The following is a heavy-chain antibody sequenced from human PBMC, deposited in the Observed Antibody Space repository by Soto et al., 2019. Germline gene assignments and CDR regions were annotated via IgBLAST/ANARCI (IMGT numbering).Heavy chain of an antibody. D-gene: IGHD2-15*01. CDR2: IRGFSPYT. CDR3: AXDRGYDAHDYYYNAMDV. Sequence: GGSLRLSCISSGFTFRTYTMNWVRQAPGKGLEWVSGIRGFSPYTFYAESVKGRFTISRDNAKNSLYLQMNSLRAEDTAVYYCAXDRGYDAHDYYYNAMDVWGQGTTVTVSS. CDR1: GFTFRTYT. J-gene: IGHJ6*02. V-gene: IGHV3-21*01.